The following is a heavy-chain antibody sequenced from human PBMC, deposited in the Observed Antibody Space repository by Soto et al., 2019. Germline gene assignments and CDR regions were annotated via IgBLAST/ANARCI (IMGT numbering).Heavy chain of an antibody. Sequence: SETLSLTCAVSGGSISSSNWWSWVRQPPGKGLEWIGYIYYSGSTNYNPSLKSRVTISVDTSKNQFSLKLSSVTAADTAVYHCATSSCWGWFDPWGQGTLVTVSS. V-gene: IGHV4-4*02. D-gene: IGHD6-13*01. CDR3: ATSSCWGWFDP. J-gene: IGHJ5*02. CDR2: IYYSGST. CDR1: GGSISSSNW.